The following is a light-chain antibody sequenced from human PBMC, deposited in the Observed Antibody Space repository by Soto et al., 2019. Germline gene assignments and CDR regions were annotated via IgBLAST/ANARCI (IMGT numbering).Light chain of an antibody. CDR3: CSYAAGDSFK. CDR2: DVT. J-gene: IGLJ2*01. CDR1: SSDVGAYNY. Sequence: QSVLTQPRSVSGSPGQSVTISCTGTSSDVGAYNYVSWHQQHPGKAPKLVIYDVTQRPSGVPDRFSASKSGITASLTISGLQAEDEADYYCCSYAAGDSFKFGGGT. V-gene: IGLV2-11*01.